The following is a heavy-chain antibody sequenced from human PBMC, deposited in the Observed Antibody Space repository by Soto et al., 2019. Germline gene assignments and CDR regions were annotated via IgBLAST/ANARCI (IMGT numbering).Heavy chain of an antibody. J-gene: IGHJ6*02. D-gene: IGHD6-6*01. V-gene: IGHV3-30*02. Sequence: PGGSLSLSCAASGFTFSSYGMHWVRQAPGKGLEWVAVIWYDGSNKYYADSVKGRFTISRDNSKNTLYLQMNSLRAEDTAVYYCAGSYYYYYGMDVWGQGTTVTVSS. CDR2: IWYDGSNK. CDR1: GFTFSSYG. CDR3: AGSYYYYYGMDV.